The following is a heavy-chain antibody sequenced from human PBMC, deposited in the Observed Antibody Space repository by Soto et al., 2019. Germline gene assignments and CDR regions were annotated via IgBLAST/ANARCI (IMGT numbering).Heavy chain of an antibody. V-gene: IGHV1-3*01. D-gene: IGHD3-22*01. J-gene: IGHJ6*02. CDR1: GYSFSNYA. CDR2: INVGNANT. CDR3: ARGNDNYVMDV. Sequence: QAQLVQSGAEVKKPGASVKVSCKASGYSFSNYAIQWVRQAPGQGLEWMGWINVGNANTKYSPRFQGRATITRDTSASTAYMDLTSLRSEDTAVYYCARGNDNYVMDVWGQGTTVTV.